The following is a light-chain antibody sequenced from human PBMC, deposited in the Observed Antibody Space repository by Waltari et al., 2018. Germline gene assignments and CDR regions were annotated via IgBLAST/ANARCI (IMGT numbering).Light chain of an antibody. J-gene: IGKJ2*01. CDR3: MQGTHWPYT. CDR2: KVS. Sequence: DVVMTQSPLSLPVTLGQPASISCRSSQSLVYSDGNIYLNWFQQRPGQPPRRLINKVSNLDSGVPDRFGGSGSGTDFTLKISRVEAEDVGVYYCMQGTHWPYTFGQGTKLEIK. V-gene: IGKV2-30*01. CDR1: QSLVYSDGNIY.